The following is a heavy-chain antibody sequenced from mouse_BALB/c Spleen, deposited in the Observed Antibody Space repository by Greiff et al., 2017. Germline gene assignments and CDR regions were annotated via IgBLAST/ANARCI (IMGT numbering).Heavy chain of an antibody. J-gene: IGHJ4*01. V-gene: IGHV1-55*01. CDR2: IYPGSGST. CDR1: GYNFTSYW. Sequence: VQLQQPGAELVKPGTSVKLSCKASGYNFTSYWINWVKLRPGQGLEWIGDIYPGSGSTNYNEKFKSKATLTVDTSSSTAYMQLSSLASEDSALYYCARGRYDYYAMDYWGQGTSVTVSS. D-gene: IGHD2-14*01. CDR3: ARGRYDYYAMDY.